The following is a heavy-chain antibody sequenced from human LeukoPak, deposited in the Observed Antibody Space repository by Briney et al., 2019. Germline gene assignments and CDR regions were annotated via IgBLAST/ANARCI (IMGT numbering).Heavy chain of an antibody. CDR3: AAAGFAPDYGDYEFDY. V-gene: IGHV1-58*02. CDR1: GFTFTSSA. D-gene: IGHD4-17*01. CDR2: IVVGSGNT. J-gene: IGHJ4*02. Sequence: ASVKVSCKASGFTFTSSAMQWVRQARGQRLEWIGWIVVGSGNTNYAQEFQERVTITRDMSTSTAYMELSSLRSEDTAVYYCAAAGFAPDYGDYEFDYWGQGTLVTVSS.